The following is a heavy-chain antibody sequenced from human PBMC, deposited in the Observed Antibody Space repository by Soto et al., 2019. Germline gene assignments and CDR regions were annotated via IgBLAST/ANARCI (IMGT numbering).Heavy chain of an antibody. Sequence: SETLSLTCTVSGGSISSYYWSWIRQPPGKGLEWIGYIYYSGSTNYNPSLKSRVTISVDTSKNQFSLKLSSVTAADTAVYYCARHGHIAAAGAFDYWGQGTLVTVSS. CDR2: IYYSGST. D-gene: IGHD6-13*01. J-gene: IGHJ4*02. V-gene: IGHV4-59*08. CDR3: ARHGHIAAAGAFDY. CDR1: GGSISSYY.